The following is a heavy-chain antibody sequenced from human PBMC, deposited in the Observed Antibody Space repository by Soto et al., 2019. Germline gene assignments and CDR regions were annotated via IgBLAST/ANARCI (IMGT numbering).Heavy chain of an antibody. Sequence: GGSLRLSCTASGFTFGDYAMSWFRQAPGKGLEWVGFIRSKAYGGTTEYAASVKGRFTISRDDSKSIAYLQMNSLKTEDTAVYYCTRQGNYDYIWGSYRYDPMAHNWFDPWGQGTLVTVSS. D-gene: IGHD3-16*02. CDR1: GFTFGDYA. V-gene: IGHV3-49*03. J-gene: IGHJ5*02. CDR3: TRQGNYDYIWGSYRYDPMAHNWFDP. CDR2: IRSKAYGGTT.